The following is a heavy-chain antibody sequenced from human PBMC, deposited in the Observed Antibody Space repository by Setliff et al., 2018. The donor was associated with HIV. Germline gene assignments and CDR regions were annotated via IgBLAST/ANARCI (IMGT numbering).Heavy chain of an antibody. CDR1: GGSLTGDY. D-gene: IGHD3-22*01. V-gene: IGHV4-34*01. Sequence: SETLSLTCAVYGGSLTGDYWSWIRQPPGKGLEWIGEINQRGSTNYNPSLKSRVIISVDTSKNQLSRKLSSVTAADTAMYYCARGRGRTFYYDSSGSRAFDIWGQGTMVTVSS. J-gene: IGHJ3*02. CDR3: ARGRGRTFYYDSSGSRAFDI. CDR2: INQRGST.